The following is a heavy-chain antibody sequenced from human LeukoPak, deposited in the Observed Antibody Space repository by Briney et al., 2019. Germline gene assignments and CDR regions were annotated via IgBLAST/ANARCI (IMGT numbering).Heavy chain of an antibody. D-gene: IGHD5-24*01. CDR1: GYTFTGYY. Sequence: ASVKVSCKASGYTFTGYYMRWVRQAPGQGLEWMGWINPNSGGTNYAQKFQGRVTMTRDTSISTAYMELSRLRSDDTAVYYCARDRRWLQSYYFDYWGQGTLVTVSS. J-gene: IGHJ4*02. CDR2: INPNSGGT. V-gene: IGHV1-2*02. CDR3: ARDRRWLQSYYFDY.